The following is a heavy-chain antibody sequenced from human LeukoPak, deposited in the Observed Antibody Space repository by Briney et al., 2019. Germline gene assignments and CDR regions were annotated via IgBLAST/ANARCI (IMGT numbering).Heavy chain of an antibody. CDR1: RFTFDDYA. V-gene: IGHV3-9*01. CDR3: AKAYGDYVSWFDP. CDR2: ISWNSGSI. Sequence: GGSLRLSCAAYRFTFDDYAMHWVRQAPGKGLEWVSGISWNSGSIGYADSVKGRFTISRDNAKNSLYLQMNSLRAEDTALYYCAKAYGDYVSWFDPWGQGTLVTVSS. J-gene: IGHJ5*02. D-gene: IGHD4-17*01.